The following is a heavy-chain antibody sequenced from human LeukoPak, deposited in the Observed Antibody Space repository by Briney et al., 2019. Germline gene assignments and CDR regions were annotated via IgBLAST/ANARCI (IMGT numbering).Heavy chain of an antibody. D-gene: IGHD6-19*01. V-gene: IGHV1-8*03. J-gene: IGHJ4*02. CDR2: MNPNSGNT. Sequence: ASVKVSCKASGYTFTSYDINWVRQATGQGLEWMGWMNPNSGNTGYAQKFQGRVTITRNTSISTAYMELSSLRSEDTAVYYCARGVAGQGLYYFDYWGQGTLVTVSS. CDR3: ARGVAGQGLYYFDY. CDR1: GYTFTSYD.